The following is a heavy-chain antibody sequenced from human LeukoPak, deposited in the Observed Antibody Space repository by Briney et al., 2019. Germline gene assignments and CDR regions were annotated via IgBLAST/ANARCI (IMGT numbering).Heavy chain of an antibody. D-gene: IGHD6-13*01. CDR1: GDSVSSSSAA. V-gene: IGHV6-1*01. CDR3: ARGAAGAIDY. Sequence: SQTLSLTCAISGDSVSSSSAAWHWIRQTPSRGLEWLGRTYYRSKWYSYYGASVKSRITINPDTSKNQFSLQLNSVTPEDTAVYYCARGAAGAIDYWGQGTLVTVSS. J-gene: IGHJ4*02. CDR2: TYYRSKWYS.